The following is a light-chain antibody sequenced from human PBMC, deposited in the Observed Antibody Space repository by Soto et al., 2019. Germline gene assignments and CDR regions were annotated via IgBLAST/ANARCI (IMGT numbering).Light chain of an antibody. Sequence: EVVLTQSPGTLSLSPGEKATLSCRATQSVDTNFLAWYQQRPGQAPRLLIYATSRRASGIPDRFSAGGSGTDFTLTIGSLEPEDFAVYYSQQDDRTPLYTFGQGTKLEI. V-gene: IGKV3-20*01. CDR2: ATS. CDR1: QSVDTNF. CDR3: QQDDRTPLYT. J-gene: IGKJ2*01.